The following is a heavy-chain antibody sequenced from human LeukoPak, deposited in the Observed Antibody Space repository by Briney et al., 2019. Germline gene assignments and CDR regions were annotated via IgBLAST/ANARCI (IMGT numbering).Heavy chain of an antibody. D-gene: IGHD2-21*02. CDR2: IIPILGIA. V-gene: IGHV1-69*04. CDR1: GGTFSSYA. CDR3: ARENCGGDCYEDY. J-gene: IGHJ4*02. Sequence: ASVKVSCKASGGTFSSYAISWVRQAPGQGLEWMGRIIPILGIANYAQKFQGRVTITADKSTSTAYMELSSLRSEDTAVYYCARENCGGDCYEDYWGQGTLVTVSS.